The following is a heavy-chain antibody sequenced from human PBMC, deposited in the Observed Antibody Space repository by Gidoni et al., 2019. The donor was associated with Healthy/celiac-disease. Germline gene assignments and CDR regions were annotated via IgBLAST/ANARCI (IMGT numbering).Heavy chain of an antibody. V-gene: IGHV3-49*04. Sequence: EVQPVGSEGGLVQPGRSWRLSCAPPGFSFGDYAMSWVRQAPGKGLAWVGFITSKAYGGTTEYAASVTGRFTISSDDSTSIAYLHMNSLNTEDTAVYYCTRSNYSGGSYEGSYFDYWGQGTLVPVSS. CDR2: ITSKAYGGTT. D-gene: IGHD1-26*01. CDR1: GFSFGDYA. J-gene: IGHJ4*02. CDR3: TRSNYSGGSYEGSYFDY.